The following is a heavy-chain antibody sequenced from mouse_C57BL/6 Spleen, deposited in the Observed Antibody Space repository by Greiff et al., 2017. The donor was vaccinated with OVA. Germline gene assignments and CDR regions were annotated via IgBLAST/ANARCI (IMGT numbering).Heavy chain of an antibody. J-gene: IGHJ4*01. V-gene: IGHV1-82*01. CDR2: IYPGDGDT. CDR1: GYAFSSSW. Sequence: QVQLQQSGPELVKPGASVKISCKASGYAFSSSWMNWVKQRPGKGLEWIGRIYPGDGDTNYNGQFKGKATLTADKSSSTAYMQLSSLTSEDSAVYFCARVIYYGNLGYAMDYWGQGTSVTVSS. CDR3: ARVIYYGNLGYAMDY. D-gene: IGHD2-1*01.